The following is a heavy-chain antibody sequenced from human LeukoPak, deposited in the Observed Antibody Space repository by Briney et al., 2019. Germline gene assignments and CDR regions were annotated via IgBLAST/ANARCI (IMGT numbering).Heavy chain of an antibody. CDR1: GDSVSSSSAA. CDR2: TYYRSKWYN. V-gene: IGHV6-1*01. D-gene: IGHD2-15*01. J-gene: IGHJ4*02. CDR3: ARVAGRGPDY. Sequence: SQTLSRTCAVSGDSVSSSSAAWNWIRQSPSRGLEWLGRTYYRSKWYNDYAVSVKSRISINPDTSKNQFSLQLNSVTPEDTAVYCCARVAGRGPDYWGQGTLVTVSS.